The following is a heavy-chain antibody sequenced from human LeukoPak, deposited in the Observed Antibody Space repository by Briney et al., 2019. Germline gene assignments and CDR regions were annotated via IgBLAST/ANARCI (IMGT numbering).Heavy chain of an antibody. CDR3: ARGVVAATFYHYMDV. V-gene: IGHV1-2*02. Sequence: GASVKVSCKASGYTFTGYYMHWVRQAPGQGLEWMGWINPNSGVTNYAQKFQGRVTMAGDSSISTAYMELRRLTFDDTALYYCARGVVAATFYHYMDVWGKGTTVTVSS. CDR1: GYTFTGYY. CDR2: INPNSGVT. D-gene: IGHD2-15*01. J-gene: IGHJ6*03.